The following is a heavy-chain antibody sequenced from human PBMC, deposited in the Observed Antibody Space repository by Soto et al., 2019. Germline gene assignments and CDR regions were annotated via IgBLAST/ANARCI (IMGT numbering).Heavy chain of an antibody. CDR2: IGPTEAHAP. CDR1: GYPFGDYA. D-gene: IGHD1-1*01. V-gene: IGHV3-23*01. Sequence: GGSLRLSCVASGYPFGDYAMRWVRQAPGKGLEWVSAIGPTEAHAPAYAASVKGRFTISRDNSRNILYLQMTNLRAEDTGVYYCEKDDITYKGRDDAIDIWGQGTMVTVSS. CDR3: EKDDITYKGRDDAIDI. J-gene: IGHJ3*02.